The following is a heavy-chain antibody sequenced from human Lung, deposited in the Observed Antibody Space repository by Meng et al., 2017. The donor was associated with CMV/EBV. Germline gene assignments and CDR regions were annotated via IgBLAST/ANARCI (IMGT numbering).Heavy chain of an antibody. V-gene: IGHV3-74*01. CDR3: GRMPPGAIDNGFDF. J-gene: IGHJ3*01. Sequence: GGSLRLXCAASGFTFSGYWMHWVRQAPGKGLVWVSRINTDGSLTNHADSVKGRFTISRDNVRNTLYLQMNSLRVEDTAVYYCGRMPPGAIDNGFDFWGQGTMVTVSS. CDR1: GFTFSGYW. D-gene: IGHD2-2*01. CDR2: INTDGSLT.